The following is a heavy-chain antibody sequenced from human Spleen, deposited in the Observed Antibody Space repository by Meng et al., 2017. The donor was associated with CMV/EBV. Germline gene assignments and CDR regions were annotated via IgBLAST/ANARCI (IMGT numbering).Heavy chain of an antibody. CDR2: ISSSSSYI. CDR3: ARDRGRDGFFDY. Sequence: EVHLVESGGGLVKPGGSLRLSCAASGFTFSNYSMNWVRQDPGKGLEWVSSISSSSSYIYYADSVKGRFTISRDNAKNSLYLKMNSLRAEDTAVYYCARDRGRDGFFDYWGQGTLVTVSS. D-gene: IGHD5-24*01. V-gene: IGHV3-21*01. J-gene: IGHJ4*02. CDR1: GFTFSNYS.